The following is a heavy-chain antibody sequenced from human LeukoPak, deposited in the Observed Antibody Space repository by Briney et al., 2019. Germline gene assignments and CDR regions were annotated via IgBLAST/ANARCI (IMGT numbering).Heavy chain of an antibody. D-gene: IGHD2-2*01. V-gene: IGHV3-21*01. Sequence: GGSLRLSCAASGFTFSSYSMNWVRQAPGKGLEWVSSISRSSSYIYYADSVKGRFTISRDNAKNSLYLQMNRLRAEDTAVYYCARTVTVVVPAANWFDPWGQGTLVTVSS. J-gene: IGHJ5*02. CDR3: ARTVTVVVPAANWFDP. CDR2: ISRSSSYI. CDR1: GFTFSSYS.